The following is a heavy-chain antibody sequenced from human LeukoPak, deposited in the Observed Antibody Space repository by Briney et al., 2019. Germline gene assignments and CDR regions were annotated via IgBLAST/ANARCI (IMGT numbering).Heavy chain of an antibody. CDR2: INPSGGST. CDR1: GYTFTSYY. CDR3: ARDRYYDSSSPRFDP. D-gene: IGHD3-22*01. V-gene: IGHV1-46*01. Sequence: GASVKVSCKASGYTFTSYYMHWVRQAPGQGLEWMGIINPSGGSTSYAQKFQGRVTITADESTSTAYMELSSLRSEDTAVYYCARDRYYDSSSPRFDPWGQGTLVTVSS. J-gene: IGHJ5*02.